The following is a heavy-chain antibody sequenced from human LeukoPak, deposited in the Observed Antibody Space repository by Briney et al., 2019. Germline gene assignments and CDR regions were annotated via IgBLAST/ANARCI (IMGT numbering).Heavy chain of an antibody. Sequence: GGSLRLSCVASGFMFSRYAMRWVRQAPGRGLEWVSAVSGSGGRKHYAGPVKGRFTLSRDNSNNTRYLQINSLTADDTAVYYCETSPNTYYYESSGSTLYYFDYWGQGAQVTVSS. CDR2: VSGSGGRK. V-gene: IGHV3-23*01. CDR3: ETSPNTYYYESSGSTLYYFDY. J-gene: IGHJ4*02. CDR1: GFMFSRYA. D-gene: IGHD3-22*01.